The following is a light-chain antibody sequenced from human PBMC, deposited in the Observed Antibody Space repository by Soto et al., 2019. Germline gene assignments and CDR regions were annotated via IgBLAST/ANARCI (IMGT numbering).Light chain of an antibody. Sequence: QSALTQPASVSGSPGQSITISCTGTSSDVGSYNLVSWYQHHPGKAPKLMIYEGSNRPSGVSNRFSGSKSGNTASLTISALQAEDEADYYCSSYAGAVVFGGGTKLTVL. CDR2: EGS. CDR3: SSYAGAVV. V-gene: IGLV2-23*01. J-gene: IGLJ2*01. CDR1: SSDVGSYNL.